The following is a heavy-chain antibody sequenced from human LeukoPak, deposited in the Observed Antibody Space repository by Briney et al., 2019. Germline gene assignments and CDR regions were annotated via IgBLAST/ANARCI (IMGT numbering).Heavy chain of an antibody. J-gene: IGHJ4*02. Sequence: GASVKVSCKASGYTFTSYGISWVRQAPGQGLEWMGWISAYNGNTNYAQKLQGRVTMTTDTSTSTAYMELRSLRSDDTAVYYCAREGLGYCSGGSCYPAIGGPDYWGQGTLVTVSS. V-gene: IGHV1-18*01. CDR1: GYTFTSYG. CDR3: AREGLGYCSGGSCYPAIGGPDY. CDR2: ISAYNGNT. D-gene: IGHD2-15*01.